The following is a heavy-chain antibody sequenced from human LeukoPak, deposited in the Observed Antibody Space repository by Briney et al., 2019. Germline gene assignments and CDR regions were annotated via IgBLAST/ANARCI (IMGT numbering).Heavy chain of an antibody. Sequence: GGSLRLSCAASGVSVSNDYISWVRQAPGKGLEWVSVIYSGGNTYYADSVKGRFTISRDNSKNTVYLQMNIVRAEDTAVYYCARGWGMFDYWGQGTLVTVSS. J-gene: IGHJ4*02. CDR3: ARGWGMFDY. CDR1: GVSVSNDY. D-gene: IGHD7-27*01. V-gene: IGHV3-53*01. CDR2: IYSGGNT.